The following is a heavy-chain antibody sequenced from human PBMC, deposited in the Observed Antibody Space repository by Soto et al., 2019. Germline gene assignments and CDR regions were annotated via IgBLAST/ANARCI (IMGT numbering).Heavy chain of an antibody. V-gene: IGHV3-23*01. CDR3: ARGDRGGSGSPASYYYSGLDV. Sequence: EVQLLESGGHLVQPGGSLRLSCVASGFTFSSYAMSWVRQAPGKGLEWVSSVSAGGDMTYYSDSVKGRFTISRDNSNNALSLQMNSLRIEDTALFYCARGDRGGSGSPASYYYSGLDVWGQGTTVTVS. D-gene: IGHD3-10*01. J-gene: IGHJ6*02. CDR1: GFTFSSYA. CDR2: VSAGGDMT.